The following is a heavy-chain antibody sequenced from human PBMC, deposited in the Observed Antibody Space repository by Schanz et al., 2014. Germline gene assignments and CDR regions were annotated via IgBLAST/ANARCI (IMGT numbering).Heavy chain of an antibody. Sequence: EVQLLESGGGLVEPGGSLRLSCAASGFSFSSYAMGWVRQARGKGLEWVSAILGLASTTYYADSVKGRFTMSRDNAKNSVFLQMNSLRAEDTAVYYCVRDSFFAFDYWGQGTLVTVSS. D-gene: IGHD3-3*01. CDR1: GFSFSSYA. CDR3: VRDSFFAFDY. J-gene: IGHJ4*02. CDR2: ILGLASTT. V-gene: IGHV3-23*01.